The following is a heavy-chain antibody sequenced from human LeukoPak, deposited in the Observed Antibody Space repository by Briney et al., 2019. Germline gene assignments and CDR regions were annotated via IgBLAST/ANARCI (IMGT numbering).Heavy chain of an antibody. V-gene: IGHV4-4*07. CDR2: MYTSGST. D-gene: IGHD3-22*01. CDR3: ARDRYYYDSSGTRWFDS. Sequence: PSETLSLTCTVSGGSISSYSWSWIRQPAGKGLGWIGHMYTSGSTNYNPSLKSRVTISVDTSKNQFSLKLSSVTAADTAVYYCARDRYYYDSSGTRWFDSWGQGTLVTVSS. J-gene: IGHJ5*01. CDR1: GGSISSYS.